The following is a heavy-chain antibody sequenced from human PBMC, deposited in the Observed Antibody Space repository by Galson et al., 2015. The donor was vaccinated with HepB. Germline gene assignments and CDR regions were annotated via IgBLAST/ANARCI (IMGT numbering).Heavy chain of an antibody. CDR3: GRQTHHQNPMDV. D-gene: IGHD1-14*01. Sequence: SETLSLTCTVSGGSISDPYWSWIRQSPGRGLEWLGYIYYSDTWTTNYTPSLRSRVTISFDTSNNQVSLELSSVTAADTAMYYCGRQTHHQNPMDVWGQGTTVTVS. V-gene: IGHV4-59*08. J-gene: IGHJ6*02. CDR2: IYYSDTWTT. CDR1: GGSISDPY.